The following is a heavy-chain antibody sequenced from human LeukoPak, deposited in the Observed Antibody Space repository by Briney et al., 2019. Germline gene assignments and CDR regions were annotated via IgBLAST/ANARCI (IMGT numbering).Heavy chain of an antibody. J-gene: IGHJ4*02. CDR2: IIPILGVA. CDR3: ARAFWCYYRTIQFDY. V-gene: IGHV1-69*02. D-gene: IGHD3-10*01. CDR1: LGTSTGYT. Sequence: SLKVSCKPSLGTSTGYTISTVPQAPGQGLGWMGRIIPILGVANSAQKLQGRVTITADKSTSTAYVELSNLRSEDTAVYCCARAFWCYYRTIQFDYWGQGTLVTVSS.